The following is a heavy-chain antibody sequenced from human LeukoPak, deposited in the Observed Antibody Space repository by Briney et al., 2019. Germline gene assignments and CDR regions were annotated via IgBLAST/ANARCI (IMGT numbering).Heavy chain of an antibody. J-gene: IGHJ4*01. CDR2: INPDGSTI. CDR1: GFTFSNYW. CDR3: ARALRLAVNLDY. V-gene: IGHV3-74*01. D-gene: IGHD6-19*01. Sequence: GGSLRLSCAASGFTFSNYWVHWVRQAPGKGLVWVSRINPDGSTINYADSVKGRFTISRDNAKNTLYLQMNSLRAEDTAVYYCARALRLAVNLDYWGQGTLVTVSS.